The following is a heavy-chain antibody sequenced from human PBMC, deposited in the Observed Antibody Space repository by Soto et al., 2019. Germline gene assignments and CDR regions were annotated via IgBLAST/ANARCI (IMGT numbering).Heavy chain of an antibody. CDR3: VRDMQLWRLDV. CDR1: GLTFRSYW. D-gene: IGHD2-21*01. V-gene: IGHV3-74*03. Sequence: PGGSLRLSCAASGLTFRSYWMHWVRQAPGKGLVWVSRINTDGSVAMYVDSVKGRFTISRDNAKNTLYLHMNSLRAEDTAVYYCVRDMQLWRLDVWGQGTTVTVSS. CDR2: INTDGSVA. J-gene: IGHJ6*02.